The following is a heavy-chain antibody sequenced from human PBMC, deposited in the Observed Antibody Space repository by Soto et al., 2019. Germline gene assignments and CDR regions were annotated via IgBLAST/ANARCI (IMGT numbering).Heavy chain of an antibody. Sequence: ASVKVSCKASGHTFTSYYMHWVRQAPGQGLEWMGIINPSGGSTSYAQKFQGRVTMTRDTSTSTVYMELSSLRSEDTAVDYCARVGSWYFFDDWGQGTLVTVSS. J-gene: IGHJ4*02. V-gene: IGHV1-46*01. D-gene: IGHD6-13*01. CDR1: GHTFTSYY. CDR3: ARVGSWYFFDD. CDR2: INPSGGST.